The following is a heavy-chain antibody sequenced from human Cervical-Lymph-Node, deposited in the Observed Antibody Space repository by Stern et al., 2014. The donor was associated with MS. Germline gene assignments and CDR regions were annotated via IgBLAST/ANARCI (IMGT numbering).Heavy chain of an antibody. D-gene: IGHD3-16*01. CDR2: VYDGGST. Sequence: QLQLQESGPGLVKPSQTLSLTCTVSGGSISGGDFYWSWIRQSAGKGLERIGRVYDGGSTFYYPSFRIRVAVSVDSAKNQFSLRLPAVTAADTAVYYCARDRLYDTVWYQWYFDLWGRGTLVTVSS. CDR3: ARDRLYDTVWYQWYFDL. CDR1: GGSISGGDFY. J-gene: IGHJ2*01. V-gene: IGHV4-61*02.